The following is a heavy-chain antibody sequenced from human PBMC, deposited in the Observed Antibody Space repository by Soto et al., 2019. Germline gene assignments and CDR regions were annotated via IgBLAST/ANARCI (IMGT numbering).Heavy chain of an antibody. J-gene: IGHJ4*02. CDR2: ISFDGSYK. Sequence: PGGSLRLSCAASGFTFSSYAMHWVRQAPGKGLEWVAVISFDGSYKYYAGSVEGRFTISRDNSKNTLYLQMNSLRAEDTALYYCATRYVTMILVAPLDYWGQGTLVTVSS. CDR3: ATRYVTMILVAPLDY. CDR1: GFTFSSYA. V-gene: IGHV3-30-3*01. D-gene: IGHD3-22*01.